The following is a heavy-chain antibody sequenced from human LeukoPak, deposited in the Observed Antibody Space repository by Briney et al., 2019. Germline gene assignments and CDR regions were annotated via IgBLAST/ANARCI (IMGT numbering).Heavy chain of an antibody. Sequence: GASVKVSCKASGYTFTSYGISWVRQAPGQGLEWMGWISAYNGNTNYAQKLQGRVTMTTDTSTSTAYMELRSLRSDDTAVYYCARDLVSSSPSIPNAFDIWGQGTMVTVSS. V-gene: IGHV1-18*01. CDR1: GYTFTSYG. CDR2: ISAYNGNT. J-gene: IGHJ3*02. CDR3: ARDLVSSSPSIPNAFDI. D-gene: IGHD6-6*01.